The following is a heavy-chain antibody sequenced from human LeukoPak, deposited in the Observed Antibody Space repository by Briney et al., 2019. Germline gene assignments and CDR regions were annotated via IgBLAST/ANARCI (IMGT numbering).Heavy chain of an antibody. V-gene: IGHV3-23*01. CDR2: ITTSDGNT. J-gene: IGHJ4*02. CDR3: ARDFTPEWFDIH. CDR1: GFTFSSYT. D-gene: IGHD3-3*01. Sequence: PGGSLRLSCAASGFTFSSYTMSWVRQAPGKGLEWVSTITTSDGNTYYADSVKGRFTISRDNSKNTVYLQMNSLRADDTAVYYCARDFTPEWFDIHWGQGTLVTVS.